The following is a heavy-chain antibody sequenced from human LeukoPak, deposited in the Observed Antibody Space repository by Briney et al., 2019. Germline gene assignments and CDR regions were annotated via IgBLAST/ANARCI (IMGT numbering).Heavy chain of an antibody. J-gene: IGHJ4*02. V-gene: IGHV3-7*01. CDR1: GFTINTYW. CDR2: IKEDGSEK. CDR3: ASQWYYGTGVYYWKKDY. D-gene: IGHD3-3*01. Sequence: GGSLRLSCAASGFTINTYWMSWVRQAPGKGLEWVANIKEDGSEKYYVGSVKGRFTISRDNAKNSLYLQMNSLRAEDTAVYYCASQWYYGTGVYYWKKDYWGQGTLVSVSS.